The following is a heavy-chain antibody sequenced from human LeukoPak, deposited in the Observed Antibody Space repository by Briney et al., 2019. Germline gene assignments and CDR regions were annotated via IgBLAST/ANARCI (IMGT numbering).Heavy chain of an antibody. V-gene: IGHV4-59*01. J-gene: IGHJ5*02. CDR2: IYYSGST. CDR1: GGSISSYY. CDR3: ARWSVVVTHAWFDP. Sequence: SETLSLTCTVSGGSISSYYWSWIRQPPGKGLEWIGYIYYSGSTNYNPSLKSRVTISVDTSKNQFSLKLSSVTAVDTAVYYCARWSVVVTHAWFDPWGQGTLVTVSS. D-gene: IGHD2-21*02.